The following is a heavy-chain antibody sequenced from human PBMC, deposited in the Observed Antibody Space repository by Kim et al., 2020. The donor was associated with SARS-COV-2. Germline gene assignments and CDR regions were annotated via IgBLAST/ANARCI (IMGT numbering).Heavy chain of an antibody. Sequence: GGSLRLSCAASGFIFSSYAMNWVRQAPGKGLEWVSTVSPNGGATYYTDSVMGRFTISRDNNKNTLYLQIDSQRAEDTARYYCSKGAGYSGSGTYMVMDVWGKEATETVS. CDR2: VSPNGGAT. V-gene: IGHV3-23*01. D-gene: IGHD3-10*01. J-gene: IGHJ6*04. CDR1: GFIFSSYA. CDR3: SKGAGYSGSGTYMVMDV.